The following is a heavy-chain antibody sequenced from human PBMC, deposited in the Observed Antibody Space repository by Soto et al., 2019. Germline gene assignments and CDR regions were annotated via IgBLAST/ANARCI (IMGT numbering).Heavy chain of an antibody. J-gene: IGHJ4*02. Sequence: ESGGGVVQPGRSLRLSCAASGFTFTSYAMHWVRQAPGKGLEWVAAISYDGSNKYYADSVKGRFTISRDNSKNTLYLQMNSLRAEDTAVFYCARVPVTISGLPDYWGQGTLVTVSS. V-gene: IGHV3-30-3*01. CDR1: GFTFTSYA. D-gene: IGHD3-3*01. CDR2: ISYDGSNK. CDR3: ARVPVTISGLPDY.